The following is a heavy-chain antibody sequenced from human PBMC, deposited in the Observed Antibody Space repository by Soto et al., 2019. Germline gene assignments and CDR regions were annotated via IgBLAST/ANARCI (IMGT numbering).Heavy chain of an antibody. CDR2: INAGNGNT. CDR3: ARDTGPFWSGYNYPDY. Sequence: QVQLVQSGAEEKKPGASVKVSCKASGYTFTSYAMHWVRQAPGQRLEWMGWINAGNGNTKYSQKFQGRVTITRDTSASTAYMELSSLRSEDTAVYYCARDTGPFWSGYNYPDYWGQGTLVTVSS. V-gene: IGHV1-3*05. J-gene: IGHJ4*02. CDR1: GYTFTSYA. D-gene: IGHD3-3*01.